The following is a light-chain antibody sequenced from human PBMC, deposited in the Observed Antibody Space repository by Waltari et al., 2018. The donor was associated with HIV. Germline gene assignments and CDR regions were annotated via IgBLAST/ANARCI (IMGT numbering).Light chain of an antibody. Sequence: SYELTQPPSLSVSPGQTASIPCSGNKLDNQYVCWYHQRPGQSPVLVIYQDTKRPSDIPDRFSGSKSGTSATLVITGVQTGDEADYYCGTWDSILSVGVFGGGTKLTVL. CDR2: QDT. J-gene: IGLJ3*02. CDR1: KLDNQY. V-gene: IGLV3-1*01. CDR3: GTWDSILSVGV.